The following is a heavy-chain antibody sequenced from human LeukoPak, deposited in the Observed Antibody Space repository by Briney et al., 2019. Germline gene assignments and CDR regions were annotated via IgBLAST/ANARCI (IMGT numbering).Heavy chain of an antibody. D-gene: IGHD6-6*01. Sequence: GGSLRLSCAASGFTLRNYWMHWVRQVPGRGLVWVSRITGDGSGTIYADSVKGRFTMYRDNDKNTVYLQINNLRAEDTAVYFCARYSSSSGGPSYFLDYWGQGTLVTVSS. CDR1: GFTLRNYW. CDR3: ARYSSSSGGPSYFLDY. J-gene: IGHJ4*02. CDR2: ITGDGSGT. V-gene: IGHV3-74*01.